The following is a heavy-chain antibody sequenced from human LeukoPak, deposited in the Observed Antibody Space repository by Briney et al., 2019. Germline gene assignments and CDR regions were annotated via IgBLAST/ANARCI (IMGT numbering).Heavy chain of an antibody. CDR2: ISSVSSTI. D-gene: IGHD1-1*01. CDR3: ARGIGTGRQPFDY. Sequence: GGSLRLSCAASGFTFSSYGMNWVRQAPGKGLEWVSYISSVSSTIYYADSVKGRFTISRDNAKNSLYLQMNSLRAEDTAVYYCARGIGTGRQPFDYWGQGTLVTVSS. J-gene: IGHJ4*02. CDR1: GFTFSSYG. V-gene: IGHV3-48*01.